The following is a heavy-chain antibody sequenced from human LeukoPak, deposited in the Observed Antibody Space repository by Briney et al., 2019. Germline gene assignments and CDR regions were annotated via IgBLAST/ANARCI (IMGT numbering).Heavy chain of an antibody. CDR1: GFTFSSYA. CDR3: ARDLEGPGQQLEWAFDY. D-gene: IGHD6-13*01. Sequence: GGSLRLSCAASGFTFSSYAMHWVRQAPGKGLEWVAVISYDGSNKYYADSVKGRFTISRDNSKNTLYLQMNSLRAEDTAVYYCARDLEGPGQQLEWAFDYWGQGTLVTVSS. J-gene: IGHJ4*02. V-gene: IGHV3-30*01. CDR2: ISYDGSNK.